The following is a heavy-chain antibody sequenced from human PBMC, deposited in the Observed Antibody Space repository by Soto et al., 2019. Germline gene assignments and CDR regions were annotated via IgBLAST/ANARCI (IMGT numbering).Heavy chain of an antibody. J-gene: IGHJ5*02. CDR1: GGSIRRGAYY. Sequence: QVQLPESGPGLVKPSQTLSLTCTVSGGSIRRGAYYWSWFRQHPGMVLEWIGSIHNSGSTYYNQSLKSRVTISADASKNRFALKWSSATAADRAGYCCARDPAPWGQGTLVTVSS. CDR2: IHNSGST. CDR3: ARDPAP. V-gene: IGHV4-31*03.